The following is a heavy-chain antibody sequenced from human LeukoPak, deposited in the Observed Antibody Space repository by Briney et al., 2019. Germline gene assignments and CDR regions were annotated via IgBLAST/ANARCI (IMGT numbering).Heavy chain of an antibody. CDR1: GFSVSGNY. J-gene: IGHJ6*02. CDR2: ISGSGGST. V-gene: IGHV3-23*01. D-gene: IGHD3-10*01. CDR3: AVTGWFGELLNYYYGMDV. Sequence: PGGSLRLSCTTSGFSVSGNYMSWVRQAPGKGLEWVSAISGSGGSTYYADSVKGRFTISRDNSKNTLYLQMNSLRAEDTAVYYCAVTGWFGELLNYYYGMDVWGQGTTVTVSS.